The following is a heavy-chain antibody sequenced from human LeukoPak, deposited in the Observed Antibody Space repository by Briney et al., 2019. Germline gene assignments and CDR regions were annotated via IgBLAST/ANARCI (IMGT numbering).Heavy chain of an antibody. CDR3: ANGWPGYY. V-gene: IGHV3-43D*03. J-gene: IGHJ4*02. Sequence: PGGSLRLSCAASGFTFDDYAMHWVRQAPGKGLEWVSLISRDGGSTYYADSVKGRFTISRDNSKNSLYLQMNSLRAEDTALYYCANGWPGYYWGQGTLVTVSS. CDR1: GFTFDDYA. D-gene: IGHD6-19*01. CDR2: ISRDGGST.